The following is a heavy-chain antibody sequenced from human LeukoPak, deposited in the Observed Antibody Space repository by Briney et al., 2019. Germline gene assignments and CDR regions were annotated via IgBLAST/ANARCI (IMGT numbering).Heavy chain of an antibody. CDR2: IRGDGATM. Sequence: GGSLRLSCAASGFTFSSHAMSWVRRAPGRGLEWVSAIRGDGATMFYADSVKGRITVSRGNSKNTLYLQFNSLRVDDTAVYYCARDAPGAFGVEIAQWGLDHWGQGTLVTVST. D-gene: IGHD3-3*01. V-gene: IGHV3-23*01. J-gene: IGHJ4*02. CDR3: ARDAPGAFGVEIAQWGLDH. CDR1: GFTFSSHA.